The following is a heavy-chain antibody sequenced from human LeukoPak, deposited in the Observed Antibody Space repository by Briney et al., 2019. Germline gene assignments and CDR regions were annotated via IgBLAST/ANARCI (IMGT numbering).Heavy chain of an antibody. CDR2: ISGSGGST. J-gene: IGHJ6*02. CDR1: GFTFSSYA. V-gene: IGHV3-23*01. D-gene: IGHD3-3*01. CDR3: AKDLNRYYDSWSGPKSYYYGMDV. Sequence: GGSLRLSCAASGFTFSSYAMSWVRQAPGKGLEWVSAISGSGGSTYYADSVKGRFTISRDNSRNTLYLQMNSLRAEDTAVYYCAKDLNRYYDSWSGPKSYYYGMDVWGQGTTVTVSS.